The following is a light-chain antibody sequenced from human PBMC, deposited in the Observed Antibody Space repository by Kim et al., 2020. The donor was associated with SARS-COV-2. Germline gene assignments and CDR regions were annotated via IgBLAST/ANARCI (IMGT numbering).Light chain of an antibody. V-gene: IGKV1-39*01. CDR3: QQTSGTPFT. Sequence: DIHMTQSPSSLSASIGDRVTITCRASQPISRFLNWYQQKPGKAPKVLVYGASSLQGGVPSRFSGSGSGTEFTLTINSLQPEDYGSYHCQQTSGTPFTFGGGTKLEI. J-gene: IGKJ4*01. CDR1: QPISRF. CDR2: GAS.